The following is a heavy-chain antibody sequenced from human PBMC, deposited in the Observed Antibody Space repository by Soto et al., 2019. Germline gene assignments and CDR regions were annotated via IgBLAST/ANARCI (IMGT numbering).Heavy chain of an antibody. CDR3: ARSFSWFDP. V-gene: IGHV4-38-2*01. J-gene: IGHJ5*02. Sequence: XESLSLTCAVSGYSISSGYDWCWIRQPPGKGLEWIGSIYHIGSTYYNPSLKSRVTISVDTSKNQFSLKLSSVAAADTAVYYCARSFSWFDPWGQGTLVTVSS. CDR1: GYSISSGYD. CDR2: IYHIGST.